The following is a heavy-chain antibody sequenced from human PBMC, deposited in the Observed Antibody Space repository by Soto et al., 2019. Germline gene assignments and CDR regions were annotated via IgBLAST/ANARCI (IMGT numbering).Heavy chain of an antibody. Sequence: SVKVSCKASGGTFSSYAISWVRQAPGQGLEWMGGIIPISGTANYAQKFQGRVTITADESTSTAYMELSRLRSDDTAVYYCARDVVAYCGGDCYSRWFDPWGQGTLVTVSS. V-gene: IGHV1-69*13. J-gene: IGHJ5*02. CDR1: GGTFSSYA. CDR3: ARDVVAYCGGDCYSRWFDP. D-gene: IGHD2-21*02. CDR2: IIPISGTA.